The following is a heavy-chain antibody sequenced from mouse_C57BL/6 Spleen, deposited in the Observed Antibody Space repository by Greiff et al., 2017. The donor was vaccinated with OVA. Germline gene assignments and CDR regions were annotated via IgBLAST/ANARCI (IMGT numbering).Heavy chain of an antibody. CDR3: ARTPDYYGSSSDY. J-gene: IGHJ2*01. CDR2: INPNNGGT. V-gene: IGHV1-26*01. CDR1: GYTFTDYY. Sequence: EVQLQQSGPELVKPGASVKISCKASGYTFTDYYMNWVKQSHGKSLEWIGDINPNNGGTSYNQKFKGKATLTVDKSSSTAYMELRSLTSEDSAVYYCARTPDYYGSSSDYWGQGTTLTVSS. D-gene: IGHD1-1*01.